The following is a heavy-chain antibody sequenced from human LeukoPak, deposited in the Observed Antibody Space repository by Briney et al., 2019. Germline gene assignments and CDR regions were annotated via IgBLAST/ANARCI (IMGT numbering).Heavy chain of an antibody. CDR3: ARDGDSSGWYMNWFDP. D-gene: IGHD6-19*01. CDR1: GFTFSSYE. V-gene: IGHV3-48*03. Sequence: GGSLSLSCAVSGFTFSSYEMNWVRQAAGKGREWVSYISSSCSNIYYADSVKGRFTISRDNAKNSLHLQMNSLRAGDTAVYYCARDGDSSGWYMNWFDPWGRETLVSVSS. J-gene: IGHJ5*02. CDR2: ISSSCSNI.